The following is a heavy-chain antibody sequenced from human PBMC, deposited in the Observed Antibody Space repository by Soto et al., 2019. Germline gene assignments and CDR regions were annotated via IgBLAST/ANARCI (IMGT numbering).Heavy chain of an antibody. CDR3: TSRDGWYQDY. J-gene: IGHJ4*02. V-gene: IGHV3-15*01. Sequence: EVQLVESGGGLVKPGGSLRLSCAASGFTLSNAWMTWVRQAPGKGLEWVGRIKSNTDGGTTDYAAPVKGRFTISRDDSKNTVSLQMISLKTEDTAVYFCTSRDGWYQDYWGQGTLVTVSS. CDR1: GFTLSNAW. D-gene: IGHD6-19*01. CDR2: IKSNTDGGTT.